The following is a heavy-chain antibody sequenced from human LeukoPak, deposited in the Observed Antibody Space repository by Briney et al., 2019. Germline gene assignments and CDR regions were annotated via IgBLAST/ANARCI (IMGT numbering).Heavy chain of an antibody. Sequence: GGSLRLSCAASGFTFSNAWMSWVRQAPGKGLEWVGRIKSKTDGGTTDYAAPVKGRFTISRDDSKNTLYLQMNSLKTEDTAVYYCTTETPVAPRSRATGGFDYWGQGTLVTVSS. CDR1: GFTFSNAW. J-gene: IGHJ4*02. CDR2: IKSKTDGGTT. V-gene: IGHV3-15*01. D-gene: IGHD4-17*01. CDR3: TTETPVAPRSRATGGFDY.